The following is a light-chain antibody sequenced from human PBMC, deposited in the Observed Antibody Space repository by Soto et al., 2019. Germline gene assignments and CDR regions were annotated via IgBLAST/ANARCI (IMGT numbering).Light chain of an antibody. J-gene: IGLJ2*01. CDR2: EVS. V-gene: IGLV2-8*01. CDR1: SSDVGGYNY. Sequence: QSALTQPPSASGSPGQSVTISCTGTSSDVGGYNYVSWYQQHPGKAPKLMIYEVSKRPSGVPDRFSGSKSGNTASLTVSGLKAEDEADYYCSSYAGSNKFLFGGGTKLTVL. CDR3: SSYAGSNKFL.